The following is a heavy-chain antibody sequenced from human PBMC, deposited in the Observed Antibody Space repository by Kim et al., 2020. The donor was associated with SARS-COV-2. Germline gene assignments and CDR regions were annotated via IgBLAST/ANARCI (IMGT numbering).Heavy chain of an antibody. CDR3: ARDQVYGMATKPLFDY. J-gene: IGHJ4*02. V-gene: IGHV1-3*01. Sequence: KFQGRVTITSDTSASTAYMELSSLRSEDTAVYYCARDQVYGMATKPLFDYWGQGTLVTVSS. D-gene: IGHD5-12*01.